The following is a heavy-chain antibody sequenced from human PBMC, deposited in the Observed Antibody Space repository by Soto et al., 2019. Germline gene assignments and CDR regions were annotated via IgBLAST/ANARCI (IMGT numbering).Heavy chain of an antibody. CDR3: ARGLGDYYGSGSYYDNWFDP. D-gene: IGHD3-10*01. CDR2: IYYSGST. CDR1: CGSISSSSYY. V-gene: IGHV4-39*01. J-gene: IGHJ5*02. Sequence: SETLSVTCTVSCGSISSSSYYWGWIRQPPGKGLEWIGSIYYSGSTYYNPSLKSRVTISVDTSKNQFSLKLSSVTAADTAVYYCARGLGDYYGSGSYYDNWFDPWGQGTLVTVS.